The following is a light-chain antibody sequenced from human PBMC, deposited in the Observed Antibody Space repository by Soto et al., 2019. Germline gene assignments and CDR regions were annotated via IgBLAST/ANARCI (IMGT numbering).Light chain of an antibody. CDR1: QSVSTN. J-gene: IGKJ4*01. CDR3: QLYINWPLT. Sequence: EPVMTQSPATLSVSPGERATLSCRASQSVSTNLAWYKQKRGQTPRLLIYGASSRATGIPDRLSSSGSGTELTITISSLQSEDVAFYYCQLYINWPLTFGGGIKVDIK. CDR2: GAS. V-gene: IGKV3-15*01.